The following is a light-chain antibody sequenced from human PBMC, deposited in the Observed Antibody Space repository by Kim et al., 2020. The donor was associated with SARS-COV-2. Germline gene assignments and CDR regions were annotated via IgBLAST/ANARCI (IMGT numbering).Light chain of an antibody. CDR2: WAS. Sequence: IVMTQSPDSLAVSLGERATINCKSSQSVLYSSNNKYFLAWYQQKPRQPPKLLIYWASTRASGLPDRFSGSGSGTDFTLTISSLQAEDVVVYYYQQYHSTPLTFGGGTKVDIK. CDR1: QSVLYSSNNKYF. CDR3: QQYHSTPLT. V-gene: IGKV4-1*01. J-gene: IGKJ4*01.